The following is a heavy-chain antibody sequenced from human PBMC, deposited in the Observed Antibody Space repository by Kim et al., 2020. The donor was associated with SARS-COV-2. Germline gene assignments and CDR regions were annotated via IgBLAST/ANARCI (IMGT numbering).Heavy chain of an antibody. D-gene: IGHD3-3*01. CDR3: ASSITIFGVVIIGGAEYFQH. J-gene: IGHJ1*01. V-gene: IGHV1-2*06. CDR1: GYTFTGYY. CDR2: INPNSGGT. Sequence: ASVKVSCKASGYTFTGYYMHWVRQAPGQGLEWMGRINPNSGGTNYAQKFQGRVTMTRDTSISTAYMELSRLRSDDTAVYYCASSITIFGVVIIGGAEYFQHWGQGTLVTVSS.